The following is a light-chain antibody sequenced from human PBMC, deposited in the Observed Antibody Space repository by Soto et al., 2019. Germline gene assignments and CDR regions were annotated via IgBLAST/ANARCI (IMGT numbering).Light chain of an antibody. V-gene: IGKV1-39*01. Sequence: DIQMTQSPSSVSASVGDRVTITCRASQSISTYLNWYQHKPGNAPRVLIYAASSLQGGVPSRFSGSGSGTDFTLTISSLQPEDFATYFCQQTYNTLFTFGPGTKVDLK. CDR3: QQTYNTLFT. CDR1: QSISTY. J-gene: IGKJ3*01. CDR2: AAS.